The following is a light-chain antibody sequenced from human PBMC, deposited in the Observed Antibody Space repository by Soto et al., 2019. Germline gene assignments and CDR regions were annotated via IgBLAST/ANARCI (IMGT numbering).Light chain of an antibody. V-gene: IGLV2-14*01. J-gene: IGLJ2*01. Sequence: QSALTQPASVSGSPVQSITISCTGTSSDVGGYNYDSWYQQHPGKAPKLMIYDVSNRPSGVSNRFSGSKSGNTASLTISALQAEDEADYYCSSYTSSSTVVFGGGTQLNVL. CDR2: DVS. CDR3: SSYTSSSTVV. CDR1: SSDVGGYNY.